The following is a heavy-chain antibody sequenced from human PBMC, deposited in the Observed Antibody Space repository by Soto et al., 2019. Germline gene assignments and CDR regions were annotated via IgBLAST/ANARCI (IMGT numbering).Heavy chain of an antibody. CDR2: IKSKRDGGTT. J-gene: IGHJ4*02. CDR3: VEGWNEF. V-gene: IGHV3-15*01. D-gene: IGHD1-1*01. CDR1: GFMFSSAW. Sequence: HLVESGGDLVKPGGSLRLSCAASGFMFSSAWMSWVRQAPGKGLEWVGRIKSKRDGGTTDYAPPVKGRFVISRDDSTNALYLQMTSLKTDDRAVYYCVEGWNEFWGKGTLVAVSS.